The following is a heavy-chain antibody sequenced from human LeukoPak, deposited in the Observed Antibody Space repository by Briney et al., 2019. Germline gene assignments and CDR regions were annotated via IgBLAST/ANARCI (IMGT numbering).Heavy chain of an antibody. CDR1: GDSITNDNHY. J-gene: IGHJ4*02. Sequence: SETLSLTCTVSGDSITNDNHYWSWIRQPAGKGLEWIGRSSATGNTNYNPSLKSRVTISADTSKNQFSLRLSSVTAADTAVYYCTRKQWVEYYFDSWGQGTLVTVSS. D-gene: IGHD6-19*01. CDR3: TRKQWVEYYFDS. CDR2: SSATGNT. V-gene: IGHV4-61*02.